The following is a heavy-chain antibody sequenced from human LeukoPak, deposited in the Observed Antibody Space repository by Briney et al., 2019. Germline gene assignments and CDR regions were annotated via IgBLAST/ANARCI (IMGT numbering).Heavy chain of an antibody. CDR2: ITSSSSYI. D-gene: IGHD4-4*01. CDR1: GFTFSSYS. V-gene: IGHV3-21*01. Sequence: GGSLRLPCAASGFTFSSYSMNWVRQAPGKGLEWVSSITSSSSYIYYADSVKGRFTISRDNAKNSLFLQMNSLRAEDTAVYYCARVITTLTTYYYYGMDVWGQGTTVTVSS. CDR3: ARVITTLTTYYYYGMDV. J-gene: IGHJ6*02.